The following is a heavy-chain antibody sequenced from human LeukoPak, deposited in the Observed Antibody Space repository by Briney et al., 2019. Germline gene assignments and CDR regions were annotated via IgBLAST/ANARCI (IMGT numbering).Heavy chain of an antibody. CDR1: GFTFSSYW. J-gene: IGHJ4*02. CDR2: IKQDGSEK. Sequence: GGSLRLSCAASGFTFSSYWMSWVRQAPGKGLEWVANIKQDGSEKNYVDSVKGRFTISRDNAKNSLELQMNSLRDEDTAVYYCAKAGGYASSWAYWCQGTLVTVSA. D-gene: IGHD1-1*01. V-gene: IGHV3-7*01. CDR3: AKAGGYASSWAY.